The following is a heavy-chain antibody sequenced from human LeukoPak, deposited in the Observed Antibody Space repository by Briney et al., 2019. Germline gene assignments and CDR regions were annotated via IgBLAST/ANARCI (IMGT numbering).Heavy chain of an antibody. CDR2: ISGSGGST. V-gene: IGHV3-23*01. J-gene: IGHJ4*02. CDR1: GFTFSSYA. D-gene: IGHD4-23*01. CDR3: AKDRKSRHGVNSEGFDY. Sequence: GGSLRLSCAASGFTFSSYAMSWVRQAPGKGLEWVSIISGSGGSTYYADSVKGRFTISRDNSKNTLYLQMNSLRAEDTAVYYCAKDRKSRHGVNSEGFDYWGQGTLVTVSS.